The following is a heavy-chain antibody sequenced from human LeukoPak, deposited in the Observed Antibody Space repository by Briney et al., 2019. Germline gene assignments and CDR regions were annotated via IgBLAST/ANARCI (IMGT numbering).Heavy chain of an antibody. D-gene: IGHD3-10*01. V-gene: IGHV3-7*01. Sequence: GGSLRPSCAASGFTFSDHWMSWVRQAPGKGLEWVANIKQDGIEKHYVDSVKGRFTISRDNAKNSLYLQMTSLRVEDTAVFYCARYNYGSGTSFDPWGQGTLVTVSS. CDR2: IKQDGIEK. CDR3: ARYNYGSGTSFDP. J-gene: IGHJ5*02. CDR1: GFTFSDHW.